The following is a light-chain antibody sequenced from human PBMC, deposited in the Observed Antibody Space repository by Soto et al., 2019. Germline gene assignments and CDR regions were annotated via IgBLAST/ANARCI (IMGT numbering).Light chain of an antibody. CDR2: EGS. CDR1: SADVGSYDL. Sequence: SALTQPASESGSPGQSITISCTGTSADVGSYDLVSWYQQLPGKAPKLMIYEGSKRPSGVSYRFSGSKSGNTASLTVSGLQAEDEADYYCCSYAGSSTYVFGTGTKVTV. J-gene: IGLJ1*01. V-gene: IGLV2-23*01. CDR3: CSYAGSSTYV.